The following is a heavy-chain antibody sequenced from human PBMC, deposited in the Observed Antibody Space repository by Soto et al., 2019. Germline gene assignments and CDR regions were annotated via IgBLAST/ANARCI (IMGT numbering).Heavy chain of an antibody. V-gene: IGHV3-72*01. CDR1: GFTLSDHY. J-gene: IGHJ4*02. CDR2: SRDKPQGYST. Sequence: EVQLVESGGGLVQPGGSLRLSCAGSGFTLSDHYIDWVRQAPGKGLEWVGRSRDKPQGYSTAYAASVKGRFTTSRDESKNSAYLQMNSLKTEDTAVYYCAKVKMTYAIRGLYFDLWGQGTLVTVSS. D-gene: IGHD2-21*01. CDR3: AKVKMTYAIRGLYFDL.